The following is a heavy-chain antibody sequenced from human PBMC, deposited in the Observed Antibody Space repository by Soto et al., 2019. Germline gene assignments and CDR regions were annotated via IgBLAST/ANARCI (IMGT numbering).Heavy chain of an antibody. CDR1: GGSFSGYY. Sequence: SETLSLTCAVYGGSFSGYYWSWIRQPPGKGLEWIGEINHSGSTNYNPSLKSRVTISVDTSKNQFSLKLSSVTAADTAVFYCARGRTGTTLAWFDPWGQGTLVTVSS. CDR3: ARGRTGTTLAWFDP. J-gene: IGHJ5*02. D-gene: IGHD1-7*01. V-gene: IGHV4-34*01. CDR2: INHSGST.